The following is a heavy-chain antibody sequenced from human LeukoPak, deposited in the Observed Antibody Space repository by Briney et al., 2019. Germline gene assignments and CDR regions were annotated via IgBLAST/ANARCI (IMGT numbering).Heavy chain of an antibody. V-gene: IGHV4-61*02. Sequence: SETLSLTCTVSGGSISSGSYYWSWIRQPAGKGLEWIGRIYTSGSTNYNPSLKSRVTISVDTSKNQFSLKLSSVTAADTAVYYCAKDGDRTETTWTFGSDYWGQGTLVTVSS. D-gene: IGHD1-1*01. CDR1: GGSISSGSYY. CDR3: AKDGDRTETTWTFGSDY. J-gene: IGHJ4*02. CDR2: IYTSGST.